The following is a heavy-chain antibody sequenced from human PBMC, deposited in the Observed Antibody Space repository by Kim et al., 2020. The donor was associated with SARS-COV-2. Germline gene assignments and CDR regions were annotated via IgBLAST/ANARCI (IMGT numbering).Heavy chain of an antibody. V-gene: IGHV4-34*01. Sequence: SETLSLTCGVSGGSMSGLFWSWVRQPPGKGLEWSGEVNDSGSTHLNPSLKSRVTLSTDTSKKEFSLKMTSLTVADTAMYYCARLSLAQTDYWGQGTLVTVSS. CDR3: ARLSLAQTDY. CDR1: GGSMSGLF. D-gene: IGHD1-26*01. CDR2: VNDSGST. J-gene: IGHJ4*02.